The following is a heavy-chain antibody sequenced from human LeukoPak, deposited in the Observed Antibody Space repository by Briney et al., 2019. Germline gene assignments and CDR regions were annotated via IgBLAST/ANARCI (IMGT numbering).Heavy chain of an antibody. CDR3: ARVREGYSSRGFGY. V-gene: IGHV3-30-3*01. CDR1: GFTFSSYA. CDR2: ISYDASNK. Sequence: GSLRLSCAASGFTFSSYALHWVRQAPGKGLEWVALISYDASNKYYADSVKGRFTISRDNSKNTLHLQMNSLRADDTAVYYCARVREGYSSRGFGYWGQGTLVTVSS. J-gene: IGHJ4*02. D-gene: IGHD6-13*01.